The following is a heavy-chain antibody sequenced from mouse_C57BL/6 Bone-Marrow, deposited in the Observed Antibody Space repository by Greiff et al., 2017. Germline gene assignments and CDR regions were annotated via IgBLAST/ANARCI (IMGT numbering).Heavy chain of an antibody. D-gene: IGHD1-1*01. J-gene: IGHJ2*01. V-gene: IGHV5-9-1*02. CDR3: TRGRTTVVEFDY. CDR1: GFTFSSYA. Sequence: EVQGVESGEGLVKPGGSLKLSCAASGFTFSSYAMSWVRQTPEKRLEWVAYISSGGDYIYYADTVKGRFTISRDNARNTLYLQMSSLKSEDTAMYYCTRGRTTVVEFDYWGQGTTLTVSS. CDR2: ISSGGDYI.